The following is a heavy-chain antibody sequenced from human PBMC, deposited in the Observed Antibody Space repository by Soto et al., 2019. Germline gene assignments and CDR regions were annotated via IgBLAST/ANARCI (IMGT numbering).Heavy chain of an antibody. V-gene: IGHV1-18*01. CDR1: NYTFSSFG. D-gene: IGHD3-16*02. CDR3: VRPFNGDY. Sequence: GASVKVSCKASNYTFSSFGISWMRQAPGHGLEWMGWINPNNGLTEYPQNFQGRVSMTRDTSINTVYLELTSLRSDDTAVYYCVRPFNGDYWGQGTLVTVSS. J-gene: IGHJ4*02. CDR2: INPNNGLT.